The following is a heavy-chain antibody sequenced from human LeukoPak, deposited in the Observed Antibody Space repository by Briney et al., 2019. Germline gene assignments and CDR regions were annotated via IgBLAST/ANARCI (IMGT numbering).Heavy chain of an antibody. CDR3: ASRDSYGYLGVDY. J-gene: IGHJ4*02. Sequence: SGTLSLTCAVSGGSISSSNWWSWVRQPPGKGLEWIGEIYHSGSTNYNPSLKSRVTISVDKSKNQFSLKLSSVSAADTAVYYCASRDSYGYLGVDYWGQGTLVTVSS. CDR1: GGSISSSNW. CDR2: IYHSGST. D-gene: IGHD5-18*01. V-gene: IGHV4-4*02.